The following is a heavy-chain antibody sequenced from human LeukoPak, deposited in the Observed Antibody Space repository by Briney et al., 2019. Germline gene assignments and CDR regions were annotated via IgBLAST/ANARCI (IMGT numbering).Heavy chain of an antibody. D-gene: IGHD5-12*01. Sequence: GGSLRLSCAASNFVFSDYYMGWVGPGPGKGLEWVSVVYSGGSTYYADSVKGRFTISRDNSKNTLYLQMNSLRAEDTAVYYCARHSGYDPINAFDIWGQGTMVTVSS. V-gene: IGHV3-66*04. CDR1: NFVFSDYY. CDR2: VYSGGST. CDR3: ARHSGYDPINAFDI. J-gene: IGHJ3*02.